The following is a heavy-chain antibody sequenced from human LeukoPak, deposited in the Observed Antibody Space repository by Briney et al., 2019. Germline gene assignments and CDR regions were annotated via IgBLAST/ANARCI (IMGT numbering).Heavy chain of an antibody. CDR1: GYSFTTYW. CDR3: AGVNYYGSETYDAFDI. J-gene: IGHJ3*02. V-gene: IGHV5-51*01. Sequence: GESLKISRKGSGYSFTTYWIGWVRQMPGKGLEWMGIIYPGDSDTRYSPSSQGQVTISADKSISTAYLQWSSLKASDTAMYYCAGVNYYGSETYDAFDIWGQGTMVTVSS. CDR2: IYPGDSDT. D-gene: IGHD3-10*01.